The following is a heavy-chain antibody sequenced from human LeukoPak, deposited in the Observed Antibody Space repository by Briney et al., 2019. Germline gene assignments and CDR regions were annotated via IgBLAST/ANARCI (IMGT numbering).Heavy chain of an antibody. CDR2: IYYTGST. CDR3: ARHSRSDWFDP. Sequence: PSETLSLTCTVPGGSISSYYWSWIRQPPGKGLEWIGSIYYTGSTNYNPSLKSRVTISLDTSNNQFSLKLSSVTAADTAVYYCARHSRSDWFDPWGQGTLVTVSS. CDR1: GGSISSYY. J-gene: IGHJ5*02. V-gene: IGHV4-59*08.